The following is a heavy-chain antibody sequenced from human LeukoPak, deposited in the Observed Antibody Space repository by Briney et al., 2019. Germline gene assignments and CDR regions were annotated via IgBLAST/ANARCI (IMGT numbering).Heavy chain of an antibody. V-gene: IGHV4-30-2*01. CDR1: GGSVSSGGYS. J-gene: IGHJ5*02. Sequence: SETLSLTCAVSGGSVSSGGYSWSWIRQPPGKGLEWIVYIYHSGSTYYNPSLKSRVTISVDRSKNQFSLKLSSVTAADTAVYYCARAGKYYYDSSGYPLPSYCCDPWGQGTLDSVSS. D-gene: IGHD3-22*01. CDR3: ARAGKYYYDSSGYPLPSYCCDP. CDR2: IYHSGST.